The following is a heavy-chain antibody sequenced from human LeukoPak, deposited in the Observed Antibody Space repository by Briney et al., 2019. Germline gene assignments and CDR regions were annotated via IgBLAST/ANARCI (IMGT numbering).Heavy chain of an antibody. CDR1: GYIFTDYY. V-gene: IGHV1-2*02. J-gene: IGHJ6*03. Sequence: ASVKVSCKASGYIFTDYYIHWVRQAPGQGLEWMGWINPDSDGANYAPKFQGRVTMTRDTSITTAYMELSRLTSDDTAVYYCARSEPETPYYYYYMDVWGKGTTVTVSS. D-gene: IGHD1-14*01. CDR3: ARSEPETPYYYYYMDV. CDR2: INPDSDGA.